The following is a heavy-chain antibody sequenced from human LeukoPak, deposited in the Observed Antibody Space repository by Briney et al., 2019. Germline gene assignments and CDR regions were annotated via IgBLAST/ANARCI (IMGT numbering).Heavy chain of an antibody. D-gene: IGHD3-9*01. CDR1: GYTFTGYY. Sequence: GASVKVSCKASGYTFTGYYMHWVRQAPGQGLEWMGWINTNTGNPTYAQGFTGRFVFSLDTSVSTAYLQISSLKAEDTAVYYCARFDHRGFHWSTDYWGQGTLVTVSS. J-gene: IGHJ4*02. V-gene: IGHV7-4-1*02. CDR3: ARFDHRGFHWSTDY. CDR2: INTNTGNP.